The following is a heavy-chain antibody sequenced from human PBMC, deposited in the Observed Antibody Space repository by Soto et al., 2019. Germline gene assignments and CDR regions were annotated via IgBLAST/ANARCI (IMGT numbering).Heavy chain of an antibody. V-gene: IGHV1-3*01. CDR3: ATGIEKSEGGYFQH. J-gene: IGHJ1*01. Sequence: QVQLVQSGAEVKQPGASVKVSCKASGYTFTSHAMHWVRQAPGQGLEWLGWIDAGNGNTKYSQKFQARLPITRDTSASTAYMELSSLRSEDTALYSCATGIEKSEGGYFQHWGQGTLVTVSS. D-gene: IGHD1-26*01. CDR1: GYTFTSHA. CDR2: IDAGNGNT.